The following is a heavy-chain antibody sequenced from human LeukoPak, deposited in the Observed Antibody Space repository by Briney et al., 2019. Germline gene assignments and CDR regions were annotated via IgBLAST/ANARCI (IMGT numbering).Heavy chain of an antibody. V-gene: IGHV3-30-3*01. CDR2: ISYDDGNNK. D-gene: IGHD5-18*01. CDR1: GFTFSTYR. CDR3: ARLNLGYGYFLEATKHDY. J-gene: IGHJ4*02. Sequence: GRSLRLSCAASGFTFSTYRMHWVRQAPGKGLEWVAVISYDDGNNKYYAYSVKGRFTISRDNSKNTLYLQMNSLRAEDTAVYYCARLNLGYGYFLEATKHDYWGQGTLVTVSS.